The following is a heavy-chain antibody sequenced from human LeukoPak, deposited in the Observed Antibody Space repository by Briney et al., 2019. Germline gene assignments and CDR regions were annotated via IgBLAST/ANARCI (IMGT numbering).Heavy chain of an antibody. D-gene: IGHD3-10*01. CDR2: ISGSGDNT. CDR1: GLTGSSYG. Sequence: GGSLRLSCAASGLTGSSYGMGGVRKAPGKGLEWVSGISGSGDNTWYADSVKGRFTISRDNSKKTLDLQMHSLRAEDTAVYYCAKASVWTMVRVVSYFDEWGQGIQVTVSS. J-gene: IGHJ4*02. CDR3: AKASVWTMVRVVSYFDE. V-gene: IGHV3-23*01.